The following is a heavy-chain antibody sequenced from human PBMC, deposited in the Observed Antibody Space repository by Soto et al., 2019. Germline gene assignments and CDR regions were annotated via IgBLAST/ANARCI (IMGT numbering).Heavy chain of an antibody. D-gene: IGHD6-19*01. Sequence: QVQLVESGGGVVQPGRSLRLSCAASGFTFKTYGMHWVRQAPGKGLEWVAVISFGGTDKYFADFVKGRFSISRDNSKRTLYLQMHKLTADDTAVYYSASAKWLREGYFYAMEVWGQGTTVTVSS. CDR2: ISFGGTDK. J-gene: IGHJ6*02. V-gene: IGHV3-30*03. CDR3: ASAKWLREGYFYAMEV. CDR1: GFTFKTYG.